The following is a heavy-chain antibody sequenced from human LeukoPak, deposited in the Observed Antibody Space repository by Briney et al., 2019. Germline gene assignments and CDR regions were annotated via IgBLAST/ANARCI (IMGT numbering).Heavy chain of an antibody. Sequence: PSETLSLTCTVSGGSISSSTYYWGWIRQTPGKGLEWIGSIYYTGSTYYNLSLKSRVTISVDTSKNQFSLKLSSATAADTAVYYCASYDFWSGYPHPNYLMDVWGQGTTVTVSS. V-gene: IGHV4-39*01. CDR1: GGSISSSTYY. J-gene: IGHJ6*02. CDR2: IYYTGST. CDR3: ASYDFWSGYPHPNYLMDV. D-gene: IGHD3-3*01.